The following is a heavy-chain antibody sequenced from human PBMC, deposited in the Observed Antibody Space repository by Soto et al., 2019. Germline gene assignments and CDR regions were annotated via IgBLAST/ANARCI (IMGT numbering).Heavy chain of an antibody. CDR3: AKDMKTSWAAAYYFDY. CDR1: GFPLEDYA. CDR2: ISWNSGSI. Sequence: EVQLVESGGGLVRPGRSLRLSCAASGFPLEDYAMHWARQAPGKGREWVSGISWNSGSIGYADSVKGRFTISRDNAKNSLYPQMNSLRAEDTALYYCAKDMKTSWAAAYYFDYWGQGTLVTVSS. D-gene: IGHD6-13*01. J-gene: IGHJ4*02. V-gene: IGHV3-9*01.